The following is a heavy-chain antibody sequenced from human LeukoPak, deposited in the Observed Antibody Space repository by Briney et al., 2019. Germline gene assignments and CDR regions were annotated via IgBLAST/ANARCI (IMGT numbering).Heavy chain of an antibody. CDR1: GVTVSSNY. J-gene: IGHJ5*02. CDR2: ISGSGGST. D-gene: IGHD3/OR15-3a*01. V-gene: IGHV3-23*01. Sequence: GGSLRLSCAASGVTVSSNYMRWGRQAPGKGVEGVSAISGSGGSTYYAASVKGRFTISRDNSKNTLYLPMNSLRAEDTAVYYCATGPPDFWGGFDPWGQGTLVTVS. CDR3: ATGPPDFWGGFDP.